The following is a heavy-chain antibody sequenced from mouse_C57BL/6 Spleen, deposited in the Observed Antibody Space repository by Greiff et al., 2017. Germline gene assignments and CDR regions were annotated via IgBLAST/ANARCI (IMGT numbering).Heavy chain of an antibody. CDR1: GFTFSSYG. CDR3: ARDGYYDY. CDR2: ISSGGSYT. Sequence: EVQRVESGGDLVKPGGSLKLSCAASGFTFSSYGMSWVRQTPDKRLEWVGTISSGGSYTYYPDSVKGRFTISRDNAKNTLYLQMSSLKSEDTAMYYCARDGYYDYWGQGTTLTVSS. V-gene: IGHV5-6*01. J-gene: IGHJ2*01. D-gene: IGHD2-3*01.